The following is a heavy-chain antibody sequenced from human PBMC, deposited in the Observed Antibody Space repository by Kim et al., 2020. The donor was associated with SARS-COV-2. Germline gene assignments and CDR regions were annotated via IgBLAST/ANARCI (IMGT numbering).Heavy chain of an antibody. D-gene: IGHD5-12*01. J-gene: IGHJ4*02. CDR3: ARGPLVDGYETHFDY. CDR1: GLSISNSTYS. CDR2: ISYSRLT. V-gene: IGHV4-39*02. Sequence: SETLSLTCTVSGLSISNSTYSSSWFLPPPGKGLQLIARISYSRLTYYNPSLKSRVTISVDTSNNQFSLKLGSVTAADTAVYYCARGPLVDGYETHFDYRGQGTLVSVVS.